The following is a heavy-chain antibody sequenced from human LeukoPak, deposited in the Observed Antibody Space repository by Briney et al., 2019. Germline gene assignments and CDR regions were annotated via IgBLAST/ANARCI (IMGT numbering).Heavy chain of an antibody. Sequence: SETLSLTCTVSGGSISSGDYYWSWIRQPPGKGLEWIAYMYYSGRTYYNPSLKSRVTMSADTSKNQFSLKLSSVTAADTAVYYCARPYYYDSRIDPWGQGILVTVSS. V-gene: IGHV4-30-4*01. CDR2: MYYSGRT. CDR3: ARPYYYDSRIDP. J-gene: IGHJ5*02. D-gene: IGHD3-22*01. CDR1: GGSISSGDYY.